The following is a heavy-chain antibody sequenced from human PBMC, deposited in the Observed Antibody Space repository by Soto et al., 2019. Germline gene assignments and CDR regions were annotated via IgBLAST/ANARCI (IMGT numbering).Heavy chain of an antibody. Sequence: QVQLVQSGAEVKKPGSSVKVSCKASGGTFSSYAISWVRQAPGQGLECMGGIIPIFGTANFAQNFQGRVTITADKSTGTAYMELSRLRSEDTAVYYCARRDRNGDYYFDYWGQGTMVTVSS. CDR1: GGTFSSYA. J-gene: IGHJ4*02. CDR3: ARRDRNGDYYFDY. V-gene: IGHV1-69*06. CDR2: IIPIFGTA. D-gene: IGHD4-17*01.